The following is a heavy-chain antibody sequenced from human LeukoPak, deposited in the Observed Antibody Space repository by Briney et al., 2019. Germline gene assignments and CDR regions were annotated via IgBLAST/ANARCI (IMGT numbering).Heavy chain of an antibody. J-gene: IGHJ6*03. CDR3: ARGTFAVAGTYYYYYMDV. D-gene: IGHD6-19*01. CDR2: INPSGGST. CDR1: GYTFTSYH. V-gene: IGHV1-46*01. Sequence: ASVKVSCKASGYTFTSYHMHWVRQAPGQGLEWMGIINPSGGSTSYAQKFQGRVTMTRDTSTSTVYMELSSLRSEDTAVYYCARGTFAVAGTYYYYYMDVWGKGTTVTVSS.